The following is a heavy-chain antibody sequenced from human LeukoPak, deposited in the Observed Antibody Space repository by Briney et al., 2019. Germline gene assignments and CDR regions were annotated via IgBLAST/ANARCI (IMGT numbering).Heavy chain of an antibody. CDR1: GGSISSGGYY. CDR3: ARHDPIRGGFGSIDY. D-gene: IGHD3-16*01. CDR2: IYYSGST. J-gene: IGHJ4*02. Sequence: PSETLSLTCTVSGGSISSGGYYWSWIRQHPGKGLEWIGYIYYSGSTYYNPSLKSRVTISVDTSKNQFSLKLSSVTAADTAVYYCARHDPIRGGFGSIDYWGQGTLVTVSS. V-gene: IGHV4-31*03.